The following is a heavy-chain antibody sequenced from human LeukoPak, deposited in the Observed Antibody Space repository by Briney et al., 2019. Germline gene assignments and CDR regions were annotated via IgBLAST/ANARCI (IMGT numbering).Heavy chain of an antibody. Sequence: ASVTVSCTASGYTFTSYGITWVRQAPGQGLEWMGWISAYNGNTNYAQKLQGRVTMTTGTSTSTAYMELRSLRPDDTAVYYCARLVAVAGSDAFDIWGQGTMVTVSS. CDR3: ARLVAVAGSDAFDI. J-gene: IGHJ3*02. CDR2: ISAYNGNT. V-gene: IGHV1-18*01. D-gene: IGHD6-19*01. CDR1: GYTFTSYG.